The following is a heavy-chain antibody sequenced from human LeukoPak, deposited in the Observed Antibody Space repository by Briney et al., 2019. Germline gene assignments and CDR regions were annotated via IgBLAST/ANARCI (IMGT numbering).Heavy chain of an antibody. V-gene: IGHV1-3*01. CDR2: INAGNGNT. CDR3: ARGPKIVVVPAVNWFDP. CDR1: GYTFTSYA. D-gene: IGHD2-2*01. J-gene: IGHJ5*02. Sequence: GASVKASCKASGYTFTSYAMHWVRQAPGQRLEWMGWINAGNGNTKYSQKFQGRVTITRDTSASTAYMELSSLRSEDTAVYYCARGPKIVVVPAVNWFDPWGQGTLVTVSS.